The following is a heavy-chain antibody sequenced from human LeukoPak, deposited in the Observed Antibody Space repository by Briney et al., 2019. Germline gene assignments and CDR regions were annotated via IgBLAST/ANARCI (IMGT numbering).Heavy chain of an antibody. Sequence: PSETLSLTCAVSGGSISSGGYSWSWIRQPPGKGLEWIGYIYHSGSTYHNPSLKSRVTISVDRSKNQFSLKLSSVTAADTAVYYCARSRAFNSGAFDPWGQGSLVTVSS. CDR2: IYHSGST. V-gene: IGHV4-30-2*01. CDR3: ARSRAFNSGAFDP. D-gene: IGHD1-26*01. CDR1: GGSISSGGYS. J-gene: IGHJ5*02.